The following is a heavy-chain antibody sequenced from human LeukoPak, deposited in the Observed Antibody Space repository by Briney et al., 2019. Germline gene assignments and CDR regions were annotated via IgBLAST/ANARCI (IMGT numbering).Heavy chain of an antibody. Sequence: SETLSLTCSVSGGSISNSFWSWIRQPPGKGLEWIGCIYYTGDTTYNPSFQSRLNISLDTSKNHFSLHLSSVTAADTAVYYCAREPLTTLYYYMDVWGKGTTVTVSS. J-gene: IGHJ6*03. CDR1: GGSISNSF. CDR2: IYYTGDT. CDR3: AREPLTTLYYYMDV. D-gene: IGHD4-11*01. V-gene: IGHV4-59*01.